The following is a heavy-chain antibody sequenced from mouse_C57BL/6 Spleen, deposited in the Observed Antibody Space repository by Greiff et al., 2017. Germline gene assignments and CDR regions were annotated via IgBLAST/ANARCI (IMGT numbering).Heavy chain of an antibody. V-gene: IGHV1-69*01. Sequence: VQLQQSGAELVMPGASVKLSCKASGYTFTSYWMHWVKQRPGQGLEWIGEIDPSDSYTNYNQKFKGKSTLTVDKSSSTAYMQLSSLTSEDSAVYYCARRGYGNFFFDYWGQGTTLTVSS. CDR2: IDPSDSYT. CDR3: ARRGYGNFFFDY. D-gene: IGHD2-10*02. CDR1: GYTFTSYW. J-gene: IGHJ2*01.